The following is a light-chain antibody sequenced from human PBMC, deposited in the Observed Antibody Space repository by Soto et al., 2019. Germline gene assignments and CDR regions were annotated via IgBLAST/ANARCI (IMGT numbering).Light chain of an antibody. CDR2: DVT. V-gene: IGLV2-11*01. Sequence: QSALTQPRSVSGSPGQSVAISCAGTSSDVGRYNYVSWYQQYPGKAPKLIIYDVTKRPSGVPDRFSGSKSGNTASLTISGIQAEDEADYYCCSFAGLFGGGTKLTVL. CDR1: SSDVGRYNY. J-gene: IGLJ2*01. CDR3: CSFAGL.